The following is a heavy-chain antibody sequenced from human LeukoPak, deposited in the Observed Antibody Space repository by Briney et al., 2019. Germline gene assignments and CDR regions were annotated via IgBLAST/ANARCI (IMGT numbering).Heavy chain of an antibody. J-gene: IGHJ6*04. CDR2: TSLDGRST. CDR3: AELGITMIGGV. D-gene: IGHD3-10*02. Sequence: SGGSLRLSCVASGFTFNNYWIHWVRQVPGKGLVWVSRTSLDGRSTTYADSVKGRFTTSRDNAKNTLFLQMNSLRDEDTAVYYCAELGITMIGGVWGKGTTVTISS. V-gene: IGHV3-74*01. CDR1: GFTFNNYW.